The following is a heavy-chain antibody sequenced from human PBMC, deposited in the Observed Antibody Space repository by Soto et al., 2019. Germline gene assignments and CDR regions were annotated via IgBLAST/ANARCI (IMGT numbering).Heavy chain of an antibody. J-gene: IGHJ6*02. CDR3: AREDRDRETGLVPAAIDGMDV. CDR1: GGTFSRYS. V-gene: IGHV1-69*08. Sequence: QVQLVQSGAEVKKPGSSVKVSCKASGGTFSRYSITWVRQAPGHGLEWIGRISPIFGIPTYAQKFQGRVTITADESTSTAYMERSSLRSDDTAVYYCAREDRDRETGLVPAAIDGMDVWGQGTTVTVSS. CDR2: ISPIFGIP. D-gene: IGHD2-2*01.